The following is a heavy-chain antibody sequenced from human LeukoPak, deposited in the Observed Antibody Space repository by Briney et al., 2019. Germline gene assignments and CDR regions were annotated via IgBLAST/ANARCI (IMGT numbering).Heavy chain of an antibody. CDR3: ASLRYFDWLPLPLDAFDI. J-gene: IGHJ3*02. Sequence: PSETLSLTCTVSGGSISSYYWSWIRQPPGKGLEWIGYIYYSGSTNYNPSLKSRVTISVDTSKNQFSLKLSSVTAADTAVYYCASLRYFDWLPLPLDAFDIWGQGTMVTVSS. V-gene: IGHV4-59*08. CDR1: GGSISSYY. D-gene: IGHD3-9*01. CDR2: IYYSGST.